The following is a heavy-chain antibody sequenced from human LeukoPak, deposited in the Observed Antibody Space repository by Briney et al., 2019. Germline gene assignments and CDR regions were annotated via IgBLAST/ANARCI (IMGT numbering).Heavy chain of an antibody. D-gene: IGHD6-13*01. CDR1: GFTFSDYY. V-gene: IGHV3-11*01. J-gene: IGHJ4*02. CDR2: ISSSGSTI. CDR3: ATRAQYSSSWYMVDY. Sequence: PGGSLRLFCAASGFTFSDYYMSWIRQAPGKGLEWVSYISSSGSTIYYADSVKGRFTISRDNAKNSLYLQMNSLGAEDTAVYYCATRAQYSSSWYMVDYWGQGTLVTVSS.